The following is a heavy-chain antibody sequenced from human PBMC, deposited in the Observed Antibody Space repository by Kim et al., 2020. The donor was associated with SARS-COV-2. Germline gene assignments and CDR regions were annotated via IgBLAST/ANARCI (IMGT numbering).Heavy chain of an antibody. CDR2: GGTT. CDR3: TTLNGYDY. Sequence: GGTTDYAAPVKGRFTISRDDSKNTLYLQMNSLKTEDTAVYYCTTLNGYDYWGQGTLVTVSS. V-gene: IGHV3-15*01. D-gene: IGHD1-1*01. J-gene: IGHJ4*02.